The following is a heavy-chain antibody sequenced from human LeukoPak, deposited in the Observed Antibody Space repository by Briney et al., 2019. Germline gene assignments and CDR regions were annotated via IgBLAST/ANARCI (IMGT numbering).Heavy chain of an antibody. Sequence: GGSLRFSCAASGFTFSNYAMTWVRQAPGNGLEWVSAISGSGGSTYYADSVKGRFTISRDNSKNTLYLQMNSLRAEDTAVYYCAKIKARLTLSNVGYFDYWGQGTLVTVSS. CDR3: AKIKARLTLSNVGYFDY. D-gene: IGHD1-1*01. CDR2: ISGSGGST. J-gene: IGHJ4*02. V-gene: IGHV3-23*01. CDR1: GFTFSNYA.